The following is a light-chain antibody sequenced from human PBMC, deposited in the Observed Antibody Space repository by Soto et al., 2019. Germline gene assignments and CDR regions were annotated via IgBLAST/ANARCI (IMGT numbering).Light chain of an antibody. V-gene: IGKV3-20*01. J-gene: IGKJ1*01. CDR3: QQYGSSPT. CDR2: GAS. Sequence: EIVLTQSPGTLSLSPGERATLSCRASQSVSSSYLAWYQQKPGQAPRLLIYGASSRATGIPDRFSGSGSATDFTLTISILEPEDSAEYYCQQYGSSPTFGQGTKVDIK. CDR1: QSVSSSY.